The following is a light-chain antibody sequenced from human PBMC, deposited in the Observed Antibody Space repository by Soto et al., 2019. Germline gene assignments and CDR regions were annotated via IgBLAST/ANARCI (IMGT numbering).Light chain of an antibody. Sequence: ESVLTQSPGTLSLSPGERGTLSCRASQTVTKNYLGWYQQKPGQAPRLLIYDVSKRATGIPDRFSGSGSGTDFTLTISVLEPEDFAVYYCQQYAHSPLTFGGGTKVEIK. CDR2: DVS. J-gene: IGKJ4*02. CDR1: QTVTKNY. CDR3: QQYAHSPLT. V-gene: IGKV3-20*01.